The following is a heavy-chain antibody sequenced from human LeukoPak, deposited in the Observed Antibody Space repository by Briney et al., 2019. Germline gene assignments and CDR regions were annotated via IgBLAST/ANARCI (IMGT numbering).Heavy chain of an antibody. CDR3: AAAHGSATRFDY. CDR1: GFTVSRNY. Sequence: GGSLTLSCAASGFTVSRNYMSWVRQAPGKGLEWVSVIYSGGSTYYADSVKGRFTISRDNSKNTLYLQMNSLRAEDTGVYYCAAAHGSATRFDYWGQGTLVTVSS. CDR2: IYSGGST. V-gene: IGHV3-53*01. D-gene: IGHD3-10*01. J-gene: IGHJ4*02.